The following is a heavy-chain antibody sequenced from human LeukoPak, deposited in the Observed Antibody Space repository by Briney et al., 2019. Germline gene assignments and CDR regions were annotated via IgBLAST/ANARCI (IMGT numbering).Heavy chain of an antibody. CDR2: ISGSGGST. J-gene: IGHJ2*01. CDR1: GFTFSSYA. Sequence: GGSLRLSSAASGFTFSSYAMSWVRQAPGKGLEWVSAISGSGGSTYYADSVKGRFTISRDNSKNTLYLQMNSLRAEDTAVYYCANQGRYCSGGSCYPFDLWGRGTLVTVSS. D-gene: IGHD2-15*01. CDR3: ANQGRYCSGGSCYPFDL. V-gene: IGHV3-23*01.